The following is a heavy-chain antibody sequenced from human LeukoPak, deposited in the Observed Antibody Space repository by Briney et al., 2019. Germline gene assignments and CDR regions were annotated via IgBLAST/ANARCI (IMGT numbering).Heavy chain of an antibody. CDR3: AISPLPYYFDY. D-gene: IGHD5/OR15-5a*01. Sequence: SETLCLTCAVYGGSFCGYYWNWIHQPPGEGLEWIGEVNHGGTTNYNPSLKSRVTISVDTSKNQFSLKLSSVTAADTAVYYCAISPLPYYFDYWGQGTLVTVSS. CDR2: VNHGGTT. CDR1: GGSFCGYY. V-gene: IGHV4-34*01. J-gene: IGHJ4*02.